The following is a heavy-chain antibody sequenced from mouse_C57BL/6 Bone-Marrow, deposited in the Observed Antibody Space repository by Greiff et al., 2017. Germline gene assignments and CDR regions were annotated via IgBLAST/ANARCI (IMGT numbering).Heavy chain of an antibody. D-gene: IGHD1-1*01. CDR1: GFSLSTSGLG. V-gene: IGHV8-8*01. CDR3: ARGTYYYESSRFDY. Sequence: QVTLKESGPGILQPSQTLSLTCSFSGFSLSTSGLGVGWIRQPSGKGLEWLAHIWWDDDKYYKPALKSRLTISKDNSKNQVFLKIANVDTTDTATYYCARGTYYYESSRFDYWGQGTTLTVSS. J-gene: IGHJ2*01. CDR2: IWWDDDK.